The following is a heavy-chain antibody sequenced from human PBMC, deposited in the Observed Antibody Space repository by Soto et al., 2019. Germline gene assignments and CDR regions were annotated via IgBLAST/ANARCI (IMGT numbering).Heavy chain of an antibody. J-gene: IGHJ5*02. CDR3: ARERAQLWLSWFDP. D-gene: IGHD5-18*01. CDR1: GFTFSDYY. V-gene: IGHV3-11*01. CDR2: ISSSGSTI. Sequence: QVQLVESGGGLVKPGGSLRLSCAASGFTFSDYYMSWIRQAXXXXXXWXSYISSSGSTIYYADSVKGRFTISRDNAKNSLYLHMNSLRAEDKDVXYCARERAQLWLSWFDPWGQGTLVTVSS.